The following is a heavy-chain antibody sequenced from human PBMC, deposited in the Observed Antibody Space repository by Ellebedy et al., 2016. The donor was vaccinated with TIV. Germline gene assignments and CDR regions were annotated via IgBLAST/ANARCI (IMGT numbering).Heavy chain of an antibody. J-gene: IGHJ3*01. Sequence: GESLEISCAASGFSFNSYWMSWVRQAPGKGLEWVGNINQDGSEKYYVDSVKGRFSISRDNAKNSLYLQMNSLRAEDTALYFCARDGSYGDYLSPRHAFNVWGQGTMVTVSS. CDR2: INQDGSEK. CDR1: GFSFNSYW. D-gene: IGHD4-17*01. CDR3: ARDGSYGDYLSPRHAFNV. V-gene: IGHV3-7*01.